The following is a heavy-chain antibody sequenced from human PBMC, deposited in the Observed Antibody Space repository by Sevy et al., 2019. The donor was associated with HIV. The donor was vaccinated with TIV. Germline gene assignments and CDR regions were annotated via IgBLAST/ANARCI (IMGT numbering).Heavy chain of an antibody. CDR2: IYYNGHI. V-gene: IGHV4-59*08. J-gene: IGHJ4*02. Sequence: SETLSLTCTVSGGSITSLYWNWIPQPPWNGLEWIANIYYNGHINYNPSLKCRVTLSLDTSKNQFPLRLSSVTAADTAMYYCAGENAWGRGYSWGQGTLVTVSS. CDR3: AGENAWGRGYS. D-gene: IGHD1-26*01. CDR1: GGSITSLY.